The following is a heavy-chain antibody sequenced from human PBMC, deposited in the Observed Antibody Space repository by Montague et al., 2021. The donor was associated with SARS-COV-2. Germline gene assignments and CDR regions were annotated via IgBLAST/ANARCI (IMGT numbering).Heavy chain of an antibody. CDR2: IYHTRST. CDR3: ARKGSGRPELDY. D-gene: IGHD1-26*01. Sequence: SETLSLTCVVSGGSISTYNWWTWVRLPPGKGLEWDGEIYHTRSTKYKPSLKSRVSMSVDKSWNQFYLRLTSVTAADTAIYYCARKGSGRPELDYWGQGTLVTVSS. CDR1: GGSISTYNW. J-gene: IGHJ4*02. V-gene: IGHV4-4*02.